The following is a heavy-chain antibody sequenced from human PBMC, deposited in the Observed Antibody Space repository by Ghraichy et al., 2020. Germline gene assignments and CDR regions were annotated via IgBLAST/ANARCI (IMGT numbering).Heavy chain of an antibody. V-gene: IGHV1-18*04. J-gene: IGHJ3*02. Sequence: ASVKVSCRASGYTFSIYGIIWVRQAPGQGLEWMGWINPYNGYTNYAPRVQDRVALSTDTSTTTAYMELRSLRSDDTAIYYCARSLHTNYGDYALDAFDIWGQGTLVTVSS. CDR3: ARSLHTNYGDYALDAFDI. D-gene: IGHD4-17*01. CDR1: GYTFSIYG. CDR2: INPYNGYT.